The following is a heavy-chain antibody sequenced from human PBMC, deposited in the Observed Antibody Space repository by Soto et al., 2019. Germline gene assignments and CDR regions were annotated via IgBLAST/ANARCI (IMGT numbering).Heavy chain of an antibody. V-gene: IGHV1-69*01. CDR2: SIPFFGTP. J-gene: IGHJ4*02. D-gene: IGHD2-21*02. CDR3: AREVVTETTLGYFDF. CDR1: GGTFTNDA. Sequence: QVHLVQSGAEVKKSGSSVRVSCTASGGTFTNDAISWVRQAPGQGLEWLGRSIPFFGTPDYSQSFQGRLTITADEATGTAYMDLRSLRSDDTAVYYCAREVVTETTLGYFDFCGQGTLVTVSS.